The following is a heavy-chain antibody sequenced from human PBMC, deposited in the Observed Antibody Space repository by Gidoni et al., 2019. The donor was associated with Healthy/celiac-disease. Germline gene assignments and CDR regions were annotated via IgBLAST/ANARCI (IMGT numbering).Heavy chain of an antibody. V-gene: IGHV3-30-3*01. CDR1: SSYA. J-gene: IGHJ4*02. D-gene: IGHD6-13*01. CDR2: ISYDGSNK. CDR3: ARDKAHYIALDY. Sequence: SSYAMHWVRQAPGKGLEWVAVISYDGSNKYYADSVKGRFTISRDNSKNTLYLQMNSLRAEDTAVYYCARDKAHYIALDYWGQGTLVTVSS.